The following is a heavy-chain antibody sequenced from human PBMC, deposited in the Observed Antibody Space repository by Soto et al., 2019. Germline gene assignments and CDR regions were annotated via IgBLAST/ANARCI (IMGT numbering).Heavy chain of an antibody. J-gene: IGHJ4*02. D-gene: IGHD3-10*01. CDR1: GYTFTSYG. V-gene: IGHV1-18*01. CDR2: ISAYNGNT. Sequence: GASVKVSCKASGYTFTSYGISWVRQAPGQGLEWMGWISAYNGNTNYAQKLQGRVTMTTDTSTSTAYMELRSLRSDDTAVYYCARVETYYYGSGTSNFDYWGQGTLVTVSS. CDR3: ARVETYYYGSGTSNFDY.